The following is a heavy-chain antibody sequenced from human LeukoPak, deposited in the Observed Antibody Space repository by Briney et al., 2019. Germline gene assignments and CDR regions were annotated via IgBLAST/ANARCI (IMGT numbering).Heavy chain of an antibody. CDR2: IDHSGST. J-gene: IGHJ5*02. Sequence: SETLSLTCAVYGGSFSGYYWSWIRQPPGKGLEWIGEIDHSGSTNYNPSLKSRVTISVDTSRNQFSLKLSSVTAADTAVYYCASRTDFRIAVAGIAGNWFDPWGQGTLVTVSS. CDR1: GGSFSGYY. V-gene: IGHV4-34*01. CDR3: ASRTDFRIAVAGIAGNWFDP. D-gene: IGHD6-19*01.